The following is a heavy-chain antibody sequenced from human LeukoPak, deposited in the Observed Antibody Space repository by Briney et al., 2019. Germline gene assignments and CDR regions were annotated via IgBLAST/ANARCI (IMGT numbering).Heavy chain of an antibody. CDR1: GGYISNNY. Sequence: PSETLSLTCTVSGGYISNNYWSWIRQPPGKGLEWIGYIYYSGSTNYNPSLKSRVTISVDTSKNQFSLKLSSVTATDTAVYYCARRPGNDFGDYETDWGQGTLVTVSS. D-gene: IGHD4-17*01. V-gene: IGHV4-59*08. CDR2: IYYSGST. CDR3: ARRPGNDFGDYETD. J-gene: IGHJ4*02.